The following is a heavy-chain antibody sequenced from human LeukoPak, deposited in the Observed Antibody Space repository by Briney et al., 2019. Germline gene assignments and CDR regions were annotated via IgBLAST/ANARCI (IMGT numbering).Heavy chain of an antibody. V-gene: IGHV3-21*01. CDR2: ISSSSSYI. J-gene: IGHJ4*02. CDR3: ARDKGFGVVDFDY. CDR1: GFTFSSYS. D-gene: IGHD3-3*01. Sequence: GGSLRLSCAASGFTFSSYSMNWVRQAPGKGLKWVSSISSSSSYIYYADSVKGRFTISRDNAKNSLYLQMNSLRAEDTAVYYCARDKGFGVVDFDYWGQGTLVTVSS.